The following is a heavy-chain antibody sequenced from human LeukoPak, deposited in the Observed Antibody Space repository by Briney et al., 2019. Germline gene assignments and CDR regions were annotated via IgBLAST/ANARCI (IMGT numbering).Heavy chain of an antibody. CDR2: IKQDGSEK. CDR3: ARDQEIQLWFDSAENYYYYYGMDV. CDR1: GFTFSSYW. J-gene: IGHJ6*02. V-gene: IGHV3-7*01. Sequence: GGSLRLSCADSGFTFSSYWMSWVRQAPGKGLEWVANIKQDGSEKYYVDSVKGRFTISRDNAKNSLYLQMSSLRAEDTAVYYCARDQEIQLWFDSAENYYYYYGMDVWGQGTTVTVSS. D-gene: IGHD5-18*01.